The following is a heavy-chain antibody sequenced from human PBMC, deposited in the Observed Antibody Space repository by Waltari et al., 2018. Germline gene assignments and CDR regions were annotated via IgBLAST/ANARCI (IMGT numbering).Heavy chain of an antibody. D-gene: IGHD3-10*01. CDR1: GGSFSGYY. CDR3: ARGVGSGSYYYYYYYGMDV. Sequence: QVQLQQWGAGLLKPSETLSLTCAVYGGSFSGYYWRWIRQPPGKGLEWIGEINHSGSTNYNPSLKSRVTISVDTSKNQFSLKLSSVTAADTAVYYCARGVGSGSYYYYYYYGMDVWGQGTTVTVSS. V-gene: IGHV4-34*01. J-gene: IGHJ6*02. CDR2: INHSGST.